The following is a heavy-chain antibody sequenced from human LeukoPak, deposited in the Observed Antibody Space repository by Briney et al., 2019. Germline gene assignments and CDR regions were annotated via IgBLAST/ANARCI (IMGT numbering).Heavy chain of an antibody. Sequence: PGGSLRLSCAASGFTFSTYGMGWVRQAPGKWLEWVSAISASGGSTYYADSVKGRFTISRDNSKNTLYLRMNSLSAEDTALYYCAILSVPAAAAHNYWGQGTLVTVSS. CDR3: AILSVPAAAAHNY. V-gene: IGHV3-23*01. CDR2: ISASGGST. CDR1: GFTFSTYG. D-gene: IGHD2-2*01. J-gene: IGHJ4*02.